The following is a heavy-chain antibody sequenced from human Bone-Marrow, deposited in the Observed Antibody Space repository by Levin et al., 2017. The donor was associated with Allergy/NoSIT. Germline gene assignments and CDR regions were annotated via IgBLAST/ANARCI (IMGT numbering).Heavy chain of an antibody. Sequence: GGSLRLSCAASGFTFSSYAMHWVRQAPGKGLEWVAVISYDGSNKYYADSVKGRFTISRDNSKNTLYLQMNSLRAEDTAVYYCARDPPDGNDDSSGYYLDYWGQGTLVTVSS. CDR1: GFTFSSYA. J-gene: IGHJ4*02. CDR3: ARDPPDGNDDSSGYYLDY. D-gene: IGHD3-22*01. CDR2: ISYDGSNK. V-gene: IGHV3-30*04.